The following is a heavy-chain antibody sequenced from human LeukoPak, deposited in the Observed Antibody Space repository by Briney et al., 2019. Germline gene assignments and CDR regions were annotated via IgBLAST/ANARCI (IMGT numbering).Heavy chain of an antibody. CDR2: VNQDGSGK. J-gene: IGHJ4*02. CDR3: ARDLDY. Sequence: GGSLRLSCAASGFTFTNYWMDWVRQAPGKGLEWVANVNQDGSGKYYVDSVKGRFTISRDNAKNSLSLQMDSLRAEGTALYYCARDLDYWGQGTLVTVSS. V-gene: IGHV3-7*01. CDR1: GFTFTNYW.